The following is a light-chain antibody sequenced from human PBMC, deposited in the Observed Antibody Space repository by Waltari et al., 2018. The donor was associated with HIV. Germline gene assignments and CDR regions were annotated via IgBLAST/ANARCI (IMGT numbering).Light chain of an antibody. CDR1: QNINNG. Sequence: DIQMTQSPSSLSAYVGDRVIITCRASQNINNGVNWYQQKPGKAPKVLIHAASTLQSGVPSRFSGSGSVTDFTLTVSSLQPEDSATYYCQQGFSAPRTFGRGTKVEIK. CDR3: QQGFSAPRT. CDR2: AAS. V-gene: IGKV1-39*01. J-gene: IGKJ1*01.